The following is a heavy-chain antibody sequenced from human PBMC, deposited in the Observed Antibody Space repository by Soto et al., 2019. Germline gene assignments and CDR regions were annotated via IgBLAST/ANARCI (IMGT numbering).Heavy chain of an antibody. D-gene: IGHD3-10*01. CDR3: ATHSLPLYGSGEAPSDY. J-gene: IGHJ4*02. CDR1: GFTFSSYG. V-gene: IGHV3-33*01. CDR2: IWYDGSNK. Sequence: QVQLVESGGGVVQPGRSLRLSCAASGFTFSSYGMHWVRQAPGKGLEWVAVIWYDGSNKYYADSVKGRFTISRDNSKNTLYLQMNSLRAEDTAVYYCATHSLPLYGSGEAPSDYWGQGTLVTVSS.